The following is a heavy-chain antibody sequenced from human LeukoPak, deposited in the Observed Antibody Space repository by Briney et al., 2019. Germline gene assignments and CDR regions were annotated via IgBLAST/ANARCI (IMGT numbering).Heavy chain of an antibody. CDR3: ARQDPMIAGFDY. CDR1: GGSISSYY. CDR2: IYYSGST. V-gene: IGHV4-59*08. J-gene: IGHJ4*02. D-gene: IGHD3-22*01. Sequence: SETLSLTCTVSGGSISSYYWSWIRQPPGKGLEWVGYIYYSGSTYYNPSLRSRLTILVDTSRNQFSLKLSSVTAADTAVYYCARQDPMIAGFDYWGQGTLVTVSS.